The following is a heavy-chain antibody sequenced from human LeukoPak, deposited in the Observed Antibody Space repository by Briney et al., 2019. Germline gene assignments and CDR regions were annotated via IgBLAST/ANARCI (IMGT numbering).Heavy chain of an antibody. Sequence: PSETLSLTCAVYGGSFSGYYWSWIRQPPGKGLEWIGEINHSGSTNYNPSLKSRVTISVDTSKNQFSLKLSSVTAADKAVYYCAREVADYGGYYYYHYMDVWGKGTTVTISS. CDR3: AREVADYGGYYYYHYMDV. D-gene: IGHD4-23*01. V-gene: IGHV4-34*01. J-gene: IGHJ6*03. CDR2: INHSGST. CDR1: GGSFSGYY.